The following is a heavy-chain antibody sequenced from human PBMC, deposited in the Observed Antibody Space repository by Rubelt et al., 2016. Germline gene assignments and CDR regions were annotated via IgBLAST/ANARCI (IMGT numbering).Heavy chain of an antibody. J-gene: IGHJ4*02. CDR1: GYTFTVYN. CDR2: INPNVGVT. Sequence: QVQLVQSGAEAKRPGASLKVSCKASGYTFTVYNIHWVRQAPGQGLEWMGRINPNVGVTNYAQKLQGRVTMTRDTSISTAYMELTRLRSDDTAVYYCAIRNANYWGQGTLVTVSS. CDR3: AIRNANY. V-gene: IGHV1-2*06.